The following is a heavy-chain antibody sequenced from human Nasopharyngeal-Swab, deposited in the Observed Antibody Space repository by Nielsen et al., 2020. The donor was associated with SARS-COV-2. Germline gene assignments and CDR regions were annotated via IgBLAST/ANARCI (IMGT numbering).Heavy chain of an antibody. V-gene: IGHV1-18*01. CDR3: ARGRGPTGY. D-gene: IGHD4-17*01. J-gene: IGHJ4*02. CDR1: GYTFHSFD. CDR2: ISTQTGYT. Sequence: ASVKVSCKGSGYTFHSFDVTWVRQAPGQGLEWMGWISTQTGYTNYAQRFQGRVTMTTDTFTTTAYMELRSLRFDDAAVYYCARGRGPTGYWGQGTLVTVSS.